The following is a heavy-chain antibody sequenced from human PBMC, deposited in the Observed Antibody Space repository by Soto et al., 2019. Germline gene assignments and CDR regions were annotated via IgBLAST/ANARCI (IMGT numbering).Heavy chain of an antibody. D-gene: IGHD6-25*01. CDR1: GFTFSSYA. V-gene: IGHV3-23*01. Sequence: EVQLLESGGGLVQPGRSLRLSCAASGFTFSSYAMSWVRQAPGKGLEWVSAISGSGGTTYYADSVKGRFTISRDNSKNTLFLQINSLRADDTAVYYCAKFFVETGGSSGWPWSFHYWGQGTLVTVSS. CDR2: ISGSGGTT. J-gene: IGHJ4*02. CDR3: AKFFVETGGSSGWPWSFHY.